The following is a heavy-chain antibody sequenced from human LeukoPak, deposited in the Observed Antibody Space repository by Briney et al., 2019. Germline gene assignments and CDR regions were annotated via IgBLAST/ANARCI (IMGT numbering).Heavy chain of an antibody. CDR2: ISYDGSNK. V-gene: IGHV3-30-3*01. CDR3: ARDPVAGTRWFDP. J-gene: IGHJ5*02. D-gene: IGHD6-19*01. Sequence: GRSLRLSCAASGFTFSSYAMHWVRQAPGKGLEWVAVISYDGSNKYYADSVKGRFTISRDNSKNTLYLQMNSLRAEDTAVYYCARDPVAGTRWFDPWGQGTLVTVSS. CDR1: GFTFSSYA.